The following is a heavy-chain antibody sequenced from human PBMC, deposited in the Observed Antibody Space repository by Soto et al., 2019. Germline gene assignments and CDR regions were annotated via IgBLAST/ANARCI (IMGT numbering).Heavy chain of an antibody. CDR3: VRGARPWNYYYGMDV. Sequence: PGGSLRLSCAASGFTFSSYAMSWVRQAPGKGLEWVSAISGSGGSTYYADSVKGRFTISRDNSKNTLYLQMNSLRAEDTAVYYCVRGARPWNYYYGMDVWGQGTTVTVS. CDR1: GFTFSSYA. CDR2: ISGSGGST. D-gene: IGHD6-6*01. J-gene: IGHJ6*02. V-gene: IGHV3-23*01.